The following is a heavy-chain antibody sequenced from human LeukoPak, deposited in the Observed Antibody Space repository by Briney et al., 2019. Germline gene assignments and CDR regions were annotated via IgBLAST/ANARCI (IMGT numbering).Heavy chain of an antibody. D-gene: IGHD2-2*02. CDR1: GFTFDDYA. Sequence: PGRSLRLSCAASGFTFDDYAMHWVRQAPGKGLEWVSGISWSSGSIGYADSVKGRFTISRDNAKNSLYLQMNSLRAEDTALYYCAKEDIVVVPAAIRRRGMDVWGQGTTVTVSS. CDR3: AKEDIVVVPAAIRRRGMDV. CDR2: ISWSSGSI. J-gene: IGHJ6*02. V-gene: IGHV3-9*01.